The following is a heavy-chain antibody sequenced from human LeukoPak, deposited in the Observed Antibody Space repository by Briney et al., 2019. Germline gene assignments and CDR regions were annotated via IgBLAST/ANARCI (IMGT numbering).Heavy chain of an antibody. V-gene: IGHV4-59*01. CDR1: GGSISSYY. J-gene: IGHJ4*02. Sequence: SETLSLTCTVSGGSISSYYWSWIRQPPGKGLEWIGYIYYSGSTNYNPSLKSRVTISVDTSKNQFSLKLSSVTAAGTAVYYCVRMGPSPTVTTRVYYFDYWGQGTLVTVSS. CDR3: VRMGPSPTVTTRVYYFDY. CDR2: IYYSGST. D-gene: IGHD4-17*01.